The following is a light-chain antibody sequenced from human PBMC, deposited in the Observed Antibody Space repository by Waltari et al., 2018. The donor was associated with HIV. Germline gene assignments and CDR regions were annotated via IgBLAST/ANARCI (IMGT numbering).Light chain of an antibody. CDR3: QYFNNNNVWV. J-gene: IGLJ3*02. CDR2: VDN. V-gene: IGLV6-57*03. CDR1: SGSIASNY. Sequence: NFILTQTHSVSASPGETVIISSTRSSGSIASNYVHWFQQRPGPAHSTIIYVDNQRSSGIPDRFSGCIDNSSNSASLTIYGLKTEDRSDYYHQYFNNNNVWVFGGGTKVTVL.